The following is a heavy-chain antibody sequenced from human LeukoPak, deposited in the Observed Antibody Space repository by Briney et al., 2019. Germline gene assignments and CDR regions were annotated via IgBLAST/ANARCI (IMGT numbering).Heavy chain of an antibody. Sequence: SSETLSLTCTVSGGSISSSRYYWGWIRQPPGKGLEWIGSIYYRGSTYYSPSLKSRVPRSEDTSKNQFSLKLSSVNAADTAVYYFARQRRYCSSTSCYAFDYWGQGTLVTVSS. D-gene: IGHD2-2*01. V-gene: IGHV4-39*01. CDR2: IYYRGST. J-gene: IGHJ4*02. CDR1: GGSISSSRYY. CDR3: ARQRRYCSSTSCYAFDY.